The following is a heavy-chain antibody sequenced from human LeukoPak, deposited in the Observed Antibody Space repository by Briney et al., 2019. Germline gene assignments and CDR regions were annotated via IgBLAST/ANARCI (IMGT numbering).Heavy chain of an antibody. Sequence: SETLSLTCTVSGGSISSYYWSWIRQPPGKGLEWIGYIYYSGSTNYNPSLKSRVTISVDTSKNQFSLKLSSVTAADTAVYYCARDQISGWFDCWGQGTLVTVSS. V-gene: IGHV4-59*01. J-gene: IGHJ4*02. CDR1: GGSISSYY. CDR2: IYYSGST. D-gene: IGHD6-19*01. CDR3: ARDQISGWFDC.